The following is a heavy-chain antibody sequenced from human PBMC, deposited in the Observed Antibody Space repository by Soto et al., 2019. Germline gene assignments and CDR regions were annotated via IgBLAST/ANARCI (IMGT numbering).Heavy chain of an antibody. V-gene: IGHV3-23*01. CDR3: AKEGGEGYDSSGYYFDY. CDR2: ISGSGGST. CDR1: GFTFSSYA. J-gene: IGHJ4*02. D-gene: IGHD3-22*01. Sequence: GGSLRLSCAASGFTFSSYAMSWVRQAPGKGLEWVSAISGSGGSTYYADSVKGRFTISRDNSKNTLYMQMNSLRAEDLAVEYWAKEGGEGYDSSGYYFDYWGQGTLVTVSS.